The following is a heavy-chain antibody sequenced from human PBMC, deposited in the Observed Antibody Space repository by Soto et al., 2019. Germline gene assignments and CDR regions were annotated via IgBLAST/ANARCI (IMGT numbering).Heavy chain of an antibody. V-gene: IGHV3-23*01. D-gene: IGHD1-26*01. J-gene: IGHJ4*02. CDR1: GFTFSSYA. CDR2: ISGSGGST. CDR3: AKVSRLYSGSLDFDY. Sequence: GGSLRLSCAASGFTFSSYAMSWVRQAPGKGLEWVSAISGSGGSTYYADSVKGRFTISRDNSKNTLYLQMNSLRAEDTAVYYCAKVSRLYSGSLDFDYWGQGTLVTVSS.